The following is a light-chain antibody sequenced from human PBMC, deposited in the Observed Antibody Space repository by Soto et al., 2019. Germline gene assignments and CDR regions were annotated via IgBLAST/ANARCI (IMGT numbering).Light chain of an antibody. Sequence: QSALTQPRSVSGSPGQSVTISCTGTSSDDGGYNYVSWYQQHPGKAPKLMISDVSKRPSGVPNRFSGSKSGNTASLTISGLQAEDEADYYCCSYAGSYTFGVFGTGTKLTVL. V-gene: IGLV2-11*01. CDR3: CSYAGSYTFGV. CDR2: DVS. J-gene: IGLJ1*01. CDR1: SSDDGGYNY.